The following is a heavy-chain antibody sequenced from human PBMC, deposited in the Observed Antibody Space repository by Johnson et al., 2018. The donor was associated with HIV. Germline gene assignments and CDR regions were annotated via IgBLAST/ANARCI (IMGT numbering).Heavy chain of an antibody. J-gene: IGHJ3*02. CDR1: GFTVGSNY. Sequence: VQLVESRGGVVQPGGSLRLSCAASGFTVGSNYMNWVRQAPGKGLEWVSVIYSGGTTYYADSVKGRFIISRDSSKNTLYLQMDRLRAEDTAQYYCARDQTYSFDIWGQGTMVTVSS. CDR3: ARDQTYSFDI. V-gene: IGHV3-66*01. CDR2: IYSGGTT. D-gene: IGHD3-10*01.